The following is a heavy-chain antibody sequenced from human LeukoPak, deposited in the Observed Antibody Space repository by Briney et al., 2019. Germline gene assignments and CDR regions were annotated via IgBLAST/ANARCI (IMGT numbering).Heavy chain of an antibody. J-gene: IGHJ4*02. CDR1: GFTFSSYS. CDR3: ARVVSDFWSGYFPDY. Sequence: GGSLRLSCAASGFTFSSYSMNWVRQAPGKGLEWVSYISSSSSTIYYADSVKGRFTISRGNAKNSLYLQMNSLRAEDTAVYYCARVVSDFWSGYFPDYWGQGTLVTVSS. D-gene: IGHD3-3*01. V-gene: IGHV3-48*04. CDR2: ISSSSSTI.